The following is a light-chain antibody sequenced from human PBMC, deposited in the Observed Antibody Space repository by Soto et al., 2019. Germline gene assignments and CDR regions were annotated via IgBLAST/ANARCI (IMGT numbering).Light chain of an antibody. CDR1: QSVNQK. CDR2: VAS. J-gene: IGKJ5*01. V-gene: IGKV3-15*01. CDR3: QQFNHWPHT. Sequence: EIVGTQSPGTLAGSPVERATFSCRASQSVNQKLGWYQQKPGQAPRLLIYVASYRATGIPARFSGSGSGTEYTLTIRNLQAEAFAVYYCQQFNHWPHTFGQGTRLEI.